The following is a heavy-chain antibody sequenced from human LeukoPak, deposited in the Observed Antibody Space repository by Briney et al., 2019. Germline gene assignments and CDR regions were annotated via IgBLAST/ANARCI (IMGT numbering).Heavy chain of an antibody. CDR2: INHSGST. Sequence: PSETLSLTCAVYGGSFSGYYWSWIRQPPGKGLEWIGEINHSGSTNYNPSLKSRVTISVDTSKNQFSLKLSSVTAADTAVYYCAMLGCSSTRCYSGAFDIWGQGTMVTVSS. CDR3: AMLGCSSTRCYSGAFDI. J-gene: IGHJ3*02. D-gene: IGHD2-2*02. V-gene: IGHV4-34*01. CDR1: GGSFSGYY.